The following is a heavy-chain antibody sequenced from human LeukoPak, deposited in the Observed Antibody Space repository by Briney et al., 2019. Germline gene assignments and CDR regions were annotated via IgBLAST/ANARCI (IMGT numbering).Heavy chain of an antibody. CDR1: GFTFTSYS. V-gene: IGHV3-23*01. CDR2: ISGGGGST. CDR3: AKSSYYDSSGYYREYYFDH. D-gene: IGHD3-22*01. J-gene: IGHJ4*02. Sequence: GGSLRLSCAASGFTFTSYSMNWVRQAPGKGLEWVSTISGGGGSTYYADSVKGRFTISRDNSKNTLYLQMNSLRAEDTAVYYCAKSSYYDSSGYYREYYFDHWGQGTLVTVSS.